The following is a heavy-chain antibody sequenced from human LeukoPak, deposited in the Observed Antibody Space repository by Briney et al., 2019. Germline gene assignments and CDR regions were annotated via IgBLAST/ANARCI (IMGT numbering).Heavy chain of an antibody. V-gene: IGHV3-7*01. CDR1: GFTLSDYW. CDR2: IKHDGSEK. D-gene: IGHD3-16*01. Sequence: PGGSLRLSCAASGFTLSDYWMTWVRQAPGKGLEWVANIKHDGSEKYYVDSVKGRFTISRDISRNSLYLQMDSLRVEDTAMYYCARDPNDYVWGTYPYYFDHWGQGSLVTVSA. CDR3: ARDPNDYVWGTYPYYFDH. J-gene: IGHJ4*02.